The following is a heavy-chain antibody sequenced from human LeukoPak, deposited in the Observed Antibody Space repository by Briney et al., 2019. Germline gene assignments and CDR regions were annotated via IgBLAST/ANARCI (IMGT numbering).Heavy chain of an antibody. J-gene: IGHJ4*02. CDR3: ARHSGSYDPDY. V-gene: IGHV4-31*03. D-gene: IGHD1-26*01. Sequence: SETLSLTCTVSGGSISSGGYYWSWLRQHPGKGLEWIGYIYYSGSTYYNPSLKSRVTISVDTSKNQFSLKLSSVTAADTAVYYCARHSGSYDPDYWGQGTLVTVSS. CDR2: IYYSGST. CDR1: GGSISSGGYY.